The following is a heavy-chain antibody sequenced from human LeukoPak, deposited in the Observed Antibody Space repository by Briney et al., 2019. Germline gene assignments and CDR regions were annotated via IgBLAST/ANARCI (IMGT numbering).Heavy chain of an antibody. CDR2: ISYDGSNK. Sequence: GGSLRLSCAASGFTFSSYAMHWVRQAPGKGLEWVAVISYDGSNKYYADSVKGRFTISRDNAENSLYLQLSSLRAEDTAVYYCAREQRTFDYWGQGILVTVSS. J-gene: IGHJ4*02. CDR3: AREQRTFDY. D-gene: IGHD5-24*01. CDR1: GFTFSSYA. V-gene: IGHV3-30*04.